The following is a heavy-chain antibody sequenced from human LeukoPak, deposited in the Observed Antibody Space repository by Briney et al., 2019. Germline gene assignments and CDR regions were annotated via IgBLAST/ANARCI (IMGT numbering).Heavy chain of an antibody. J-gene: IGHJ4*02. CDR1: GFTFTSYT. D-gene: IGHD2-2*01. CDR3: ARSVGNCSSTSCYFDY. CDR2: ISSSSSYI. Sequence: GGSLRLSCAASGFTFTSYTMTWVRQAPGKGLEWVSSISSSSSYIYCADSMKGRFTISRDNAKNSLYLQMNSLRAEDTALYYCARSVGNCSSTSCYFDYWGQGTLVTVSS. V-gene: IGHV3-21*01.